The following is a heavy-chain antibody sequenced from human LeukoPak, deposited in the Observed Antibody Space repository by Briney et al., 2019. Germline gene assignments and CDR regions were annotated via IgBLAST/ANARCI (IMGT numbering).Heavy chain of an antibody. CDR2: IYPGDSDT. J-gene: IGHJ3*02. D-gene: IGHD3-22*01. V-gene: IGHV5-51*01. Sequence: GESLQISCQGSGSIFTSYWIGWARQVPGKGLEWMGIIYPGDSDTRYSPSFQVQVTISADKSISTAYLQWSSLKASDTAMYYCARHTNYYDSSGGAFDIWGQGTMVTVSS. CDR3: ARHTNYYDSSGGAFDI. CDR1: GSIFTSYW.